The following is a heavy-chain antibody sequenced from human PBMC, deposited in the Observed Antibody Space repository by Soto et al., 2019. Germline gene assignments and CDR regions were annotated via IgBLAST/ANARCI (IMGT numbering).Heavy chain of an antibody. CDR3: PKDVVVGATPGLGDYYYYYGMHA. CDR1: GFTFSSYG. V-gene: IGHV3-30*18. J-gene: IGHJ6*02. Sequence: QVQLVESGGGVVQPGRSLRLSCAASGFTFSSYGMHWVRQAPGKGLEWVAVISYDGSNKYYADSVKGPFTISRDNSNNKLYPQMNSPRAEDTDMYYCPKDVVVGATPGLGDYYYYYGMHAWGQGTTVTVSS. CDR2: ISYDGSNK. D-gene: IGHD1-26*01.